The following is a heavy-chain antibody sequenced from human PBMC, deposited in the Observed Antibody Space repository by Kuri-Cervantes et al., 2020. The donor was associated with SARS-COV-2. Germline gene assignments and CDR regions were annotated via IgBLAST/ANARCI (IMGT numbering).Heavy chain of an antibody. CDR3: VRDCTMSSCSNAGKY. D-gene: IGHD2-2*01. CDR2: ISYDGGRT. J-gene: IGHJ4*02. Sequence: GGSLRLSCAASGFTFSDYWMHWVRQAPGKGPMWVSRISYDGGRTMYADSVGGRFAISRDNAKNTLFLQMNSLRLEDTAVYYCVRDCTMSSCSNAGKYWGQGTLVPVSS. V-gene: IGHV3-74*03. CDR1: GFTFSDYW.